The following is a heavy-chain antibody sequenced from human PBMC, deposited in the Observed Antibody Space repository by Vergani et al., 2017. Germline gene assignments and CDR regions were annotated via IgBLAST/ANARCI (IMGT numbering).Heavy chain of an antibody. CDR3: AGKVRDWFDP. Sequence: QVQLVQSGAEVKKPGASVKVSCKASGYTFTGYYMHWVRQAPGQGLEWMGWLNPNSGGPNYAQKFQGRVTMTRDTSISTAYMGLSRRGADDTAVYYCAGKVRDWFDPWGQGTLVTVSS. V-gene: IGHV1-2*02. CDR2: LNPNSGGP. CDR1: GYTFTGYY. J-gene: IGHJ5*02.